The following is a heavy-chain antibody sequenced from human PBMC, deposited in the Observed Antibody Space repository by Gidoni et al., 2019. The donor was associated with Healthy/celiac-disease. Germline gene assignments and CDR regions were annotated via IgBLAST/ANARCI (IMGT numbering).Heavy chain of an antibody. Sequence: EVQLVESGGGLVKPGGSLRLSCAASGFTFSSYSMNWVRQAPGKGLEWVSSISSSSSYIYYADSVKGRFTISRDNAKNSLYLQMNSLRAEDTAVYYCARDRPPWYSSGWYYFDYWGQGTLVTVSS. J-gene: IGHJ4*02. CDR3: ARDRPPWYSSGWYYFDY. V-gene: IGHV3-21*01. D-gene: IGHD6-19*01. CDR1: GFTFSSYS. CDR2: ISSSSSYI.